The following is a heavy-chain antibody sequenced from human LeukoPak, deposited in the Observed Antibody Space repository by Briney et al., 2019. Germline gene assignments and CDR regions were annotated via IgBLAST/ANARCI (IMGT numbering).Heavy chain of an antibody. J-gene: IGHJ4*02. V-gene: IGHV4-39*07. D-gene: IGHD6-19*01. CDR2: IYYNGNT. Sequence: PSETLSLTCTVSGGSISSSSYYWGWIRQPPGKGLEWIGSIYYNGNTYYNPSLKSRVTISVDTSKNQFSLKLTSVTAADTAVYYCRVAVAGTNFDYWGQGTLVTVSS. CDR3: RVAVAGTNFDY. CDR1: GGSISSSSYY.